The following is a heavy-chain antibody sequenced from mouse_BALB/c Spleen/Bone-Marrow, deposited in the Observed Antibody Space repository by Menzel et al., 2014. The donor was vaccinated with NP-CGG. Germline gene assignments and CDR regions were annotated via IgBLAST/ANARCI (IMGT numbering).Heavy chain of an antibody. CDR2: INPYTGDT. CDR1: GYSFTGYF. Sequence: VQLKESGPGLLKPGASVKISCKASGYSFTGYFMNWVKQSHGKSLEWIGRINPYTGDTFYNQKFKGKATLTVDKSSSTAHIELLSLTSEDSAVYYCGGVYDDYDVYFDVWGAGTTVTVSS. V-gene: IGHV1-37*01. J-gene: IGHJ1*01. D-gene: IGHD2-4*01. CDR3: GGVYDDYDVYFDV.